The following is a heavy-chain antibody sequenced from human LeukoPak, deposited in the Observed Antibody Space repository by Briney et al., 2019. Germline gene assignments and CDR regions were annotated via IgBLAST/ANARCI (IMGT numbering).Heavy chain of an antibody. Sequence: PGGSLRLSCAASGFTFSSYSMNWVRQAPGKGLEWVSSISSSSSYIYYADSVKGRFTISRDNAKNSLYLQMNSLRAEDTAVYYCARDRQQWLVRGYMDVWGKGTTVTISS. J-gene: IGHJ6*03. D-gene: IGHD6-19*01. CDR2: ISSSSSYI. CDR3: ARDRQQWLVRGYMDV. CDR1: GFTFSSYS. V-gene: IGHV3-21*01.